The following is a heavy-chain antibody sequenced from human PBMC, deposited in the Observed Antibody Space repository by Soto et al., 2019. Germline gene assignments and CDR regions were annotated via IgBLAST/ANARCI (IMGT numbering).Heavy chain of an antibody. CDR3: SRFIMVGGWFGPNYYHGMDV. V-gene: IGHV1-18*01. D-gene: IGHD6-19*01. Sequence: ASVKVSCKTSGYTFSNYGINWVRQAPGQGLEWMGWISGYNGNTNYAQTVQGRVTMTTDTSTGTVYMELRSLKSDDTAIYYCSRFIMVGGWFGPNYYHGMDVWGKGTTVTVSS. J-gene: IGHJ6*04. CDR1: GYTFSNYG. CDR2: ISGYNGNT.